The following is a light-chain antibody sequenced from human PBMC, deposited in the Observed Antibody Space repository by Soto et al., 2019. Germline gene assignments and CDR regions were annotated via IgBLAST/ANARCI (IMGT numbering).Light chain of an antibody. V-gene: IGKV3-20*01. J-gene: IGKJ1*01. CDR3: HQYGSSRT. CDR1: QSVSGNY. CDR2: DAS. Sequence: EIVLTQSPGTLSLSPGERATLSCRASQSVSGNYVAWYQQKPSQAARVLIYDASSRATGIPDRFSGSGSGTDFTLTISRLEPEDFAVYFCHQYGSSRTFGQGTKVEVK.